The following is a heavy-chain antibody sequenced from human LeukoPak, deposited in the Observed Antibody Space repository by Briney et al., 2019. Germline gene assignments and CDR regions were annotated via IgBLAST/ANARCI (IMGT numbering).Heavy chain of an antibody. CDR3: AKGLQALIDY. CDR1: GFTFDDYA. J-gene: IGHJ4*02. V-gene: IGHV3-9*01. CDR2: ISWNSGSI. Sequence: GGSLRLSCAASGFTFDDYAMHWVRHAPGKGLEWVSGISWNSGSIGYADSVKGRFTISRDNAKNSLYLQMNSLRAEDTALYYCAKGLQALIDYWGQGTLVTVSS.